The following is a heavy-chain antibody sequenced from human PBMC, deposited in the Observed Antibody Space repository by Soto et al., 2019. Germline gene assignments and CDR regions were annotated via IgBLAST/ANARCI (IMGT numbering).Heavy chain of an antibody. Sequence: SLRLSCAASGFTFSSYAMSWVRQAPGKGLEWVSAISGSGGSTYYADSVKGRFTISRDNSKNTLYLQMNSLRAEDTAVYYCAKDSQYRSSMVRRVDVLFDYWGQGTLVTVSS. J-gene: IGHJ4*02. V-gene: IGHV3-23*01. CDR2: ISGSGGST. CDR3: AKDSQYRSSMVRRVDVLFDY. CDR1: GFTFSSYA. D-gene: IGHD3-10*01.